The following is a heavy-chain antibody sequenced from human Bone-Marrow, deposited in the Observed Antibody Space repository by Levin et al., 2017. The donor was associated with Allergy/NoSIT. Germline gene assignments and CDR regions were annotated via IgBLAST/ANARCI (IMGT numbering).Heavy chain of an antibody. Sequence: SETLSLTCGVNDGSFTTYFWSWIRQAPGKGLEWIGEINDSGSTNYNPSLKSRVSLIIDTSKRQFSLKVNSVTAADTAVYWCARFRRGYCRGGSCYYGFYDYWGQGTLVIVSS. J-gene: IGHJ4*02. D-gene: IGHD2-15*01. CDR3: ARFRRGYCRGGSCYYGFYDY. V-gene: IGHV4-34*01. CDR1: DGSFTTYF. CDR2: INDSGST.